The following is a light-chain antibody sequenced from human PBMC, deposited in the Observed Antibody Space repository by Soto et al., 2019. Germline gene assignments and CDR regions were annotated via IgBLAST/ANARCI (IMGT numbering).Light chain of an antibody. Sequence: QSALTQPASVSGSLGQSITIPCTGTSSDIGGYDRVSWYQQHPRKAPKLIVCDVSFPPSGVSNRFSGSNSGNTASLTISGLQAEDEGDYYCSSYTNSDSWVFGGGTKLTVL. CDR1: SSDIGGYDR. CDR3: SSYTNSDSWV. V-gene: IGLV2-14*01. CDR2: DVS. J-gene: IGLJ3*02.